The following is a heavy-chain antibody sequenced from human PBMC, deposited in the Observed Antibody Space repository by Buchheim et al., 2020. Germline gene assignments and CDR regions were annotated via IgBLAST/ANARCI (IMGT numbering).Heavy chain of an antibody. CDR2: ISGSGGST. J-gene: IGHJ5*02. V-gene: IGHV3-23*01. D-gene: IGHD6-6*01. CDR3: AKAGLPDRIAANSWFDP. CDR1: GFTFSSYA. Sequence: EVQLLESGGGLVQRGGSLRLSCAASGFTFSSYAMSWVRQAPGKGLEWVSGISGSGGSTNYADSVKGRFTISRDISENTLYMQMNSLGVEDTAIYYCAKAGLPDRIAANSWFDPWGQGTL.